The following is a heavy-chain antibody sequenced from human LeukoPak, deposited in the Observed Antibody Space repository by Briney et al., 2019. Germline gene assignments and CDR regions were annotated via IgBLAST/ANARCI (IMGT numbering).Heavy chain of an antibody. CDR3: ARAPNIAAREYYFDY. V-gene: IGHV1-46*01. J-gene: IGHJ4*02. CDR2: INPSGGST. CDR1: GYTFTSYY. D-gene: IGHD6-6*01. Sequence: ASVKVSCKASGYTFTSYYMHWVRQAPGQGLEWMGIINPSGGSTSYAQKFQGRVTMTRDTSTSTVYMELSSLRSEGTAVYYCARAPNIAAREYYFDYWGQGTLVTVSS.